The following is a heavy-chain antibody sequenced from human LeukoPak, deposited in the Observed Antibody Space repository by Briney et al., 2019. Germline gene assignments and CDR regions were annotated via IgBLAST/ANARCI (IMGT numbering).Heavy chain of an antibody. CDR1: GFTFSNYR. J-gene: IGHJ4*02. Sequence: GGSLRLSCAASGFTFSNYRMHWVRQPPGKGLEWVAVIWYDGNNKYYTDSVKGRFTISRDNSKNTLYLQMNSLRAEDTAVYYCARDRGGSSWYILDYWGQGILVTVSS. CDR3: ARDRGGSSWYILDY. V-gene: IGHV3-33*08. D-gene: IGHD6-13*01. CDR2: IWYDGNNK.